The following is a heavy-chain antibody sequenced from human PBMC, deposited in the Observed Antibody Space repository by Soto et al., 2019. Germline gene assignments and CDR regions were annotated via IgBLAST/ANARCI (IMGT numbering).Heavy chain of an antibody. J-gene: IGHJ4*02. V-gene: IGHV3-30*19. CDR2: TSYDGNNK. D-gene: IGHD3-16*01. CDR1: GFRFKSFV. Sequence: QVQLVESGGGVVQPGASLRLSCAASGFRFKSFVMHWVRQAPGKGLEWVAFTSYDGNNKDYGDSVKGRFTVSRDNSQNTQHLQMDFLRPEDTALYYCARWGTTGGFDLWGQGTLVSVSS. CDR3: ARWGTTGGFDL.